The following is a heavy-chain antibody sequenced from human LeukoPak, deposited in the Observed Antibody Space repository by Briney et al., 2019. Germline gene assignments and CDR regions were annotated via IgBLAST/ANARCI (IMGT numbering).Heavy chain of an antibody. J-gene: IGHJ4*02. CDR2: ISSSSSII. CDR1: GFTFSNYN. V-gene: IGHV3-48*04. Sequence: PGGSLRLSCAASGFTFSNYNTNWVRQAPGKGLEWVSYISSSSSIIYYADSGKGRFTISRDNAKNSLYLQMNSLRAEDTAVYYCARGRSSSWPSGPLDYWGQGTLVTVSS. CDR3: ARGRSSSWPSGPLDY. D-gene: IGHD6-13*01.